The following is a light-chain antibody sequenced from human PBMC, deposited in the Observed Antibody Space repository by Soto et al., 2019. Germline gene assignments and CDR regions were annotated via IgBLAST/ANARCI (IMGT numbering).Light chain of an antibody. CDR3: QQYGSSPYT. CDR1: QSVSSSY. Sequence: EIVLTQSPGTLSLSPGERATLSCRASQSVSSSYLAWYQQKPGQAPRLLIYGASSRATGIPDRFSGSGSGTDFTLTISRLEPEDCAVYYCQQYGSSPYTVGQGTKVDIK. V-gene: IGKV3-20*01. J-gene: IGKJ2*01. CDR2: GAS.